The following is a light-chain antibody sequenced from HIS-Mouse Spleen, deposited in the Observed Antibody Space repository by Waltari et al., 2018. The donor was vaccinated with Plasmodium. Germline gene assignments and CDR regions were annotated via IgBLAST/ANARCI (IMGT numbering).Light chain of an antibody. CDR2: KVS. CDR1: QSLVHSDGNTY. J-gene: IGKJ4*01. Sequence: VVLTQSRLSLLVTLVQPAPISSRSSQSLVHSDGNTYWNWFQHRTGQSPRRLIYKVSNRDSGVPDRLRGSGSGTDFTLKISRVEAEDVGVYYCMQGTHWPLTFGGGTKVEIK. V-gene: IGKV2-30*02. CDR3: MQGTHWPLT.